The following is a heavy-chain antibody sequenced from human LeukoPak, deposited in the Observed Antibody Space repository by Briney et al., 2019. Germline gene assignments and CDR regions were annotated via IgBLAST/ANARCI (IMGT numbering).Heavy chain of an antibody. CDR1: GYTLTELS. J-gene: IGHJ6*02. V-gene: IGHV1-24*01. Sequence: WASVKVSCKVSGYTLTELSMHWVRQAPGKGLEWTGGFDPEDGETIYAQKFQGRVTTTEDTSTDTAYMELSSLRSEDTAVYYCAAVVGAYYYGMDVWGQGTTVTVSS. CDR2: FDPEDGET. D-gene: IGHD2-15*01. CDR3: AAVVGAYYYGMDV.